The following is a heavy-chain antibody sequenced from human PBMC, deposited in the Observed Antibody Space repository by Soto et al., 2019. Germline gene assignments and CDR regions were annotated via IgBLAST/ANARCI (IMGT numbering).Heavy chain of an antibody. J-gene: IGHJ4*02. Sequence: ESGGGLVQPGGSLSISCAASGLTFSSYAMSWLRRPLGKGPEWVSAISGNGGSTYYADSVKGRFTISREHSKNTRYLQMNSLRAEDTAVYYCAKAMVRGVPFDYWGQGTLVTVSS. V-gene: IGHV3-23*01. CDR3: AKAMVRGVPFDY. CDR2: ISGNGGST. CDR1: GLTFSSYA. D-gene: IGHD3-10*01.